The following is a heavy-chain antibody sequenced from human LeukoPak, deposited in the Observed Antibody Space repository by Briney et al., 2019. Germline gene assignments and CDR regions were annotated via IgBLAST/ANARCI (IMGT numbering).Heavy chain of an antibody. CDR2: ISSASNTI. Sequence: GGSLRLSCAASGFTFSSYSMNWVRQAPGKGLEWVSYISSASNTIYYADSAKGRFTISRDNAKNSLYLQMNSPRAEDTAMYYCARDGWFGDYNWFDPWGQGTLVTVSS. CDR3: ARDGWFGDYNWFDP. V-gene: IGHV3-48*01. CDR1: GFTFSSYS. J-gene: IGHJ5*02. D-gene: IGHD3-10*01.